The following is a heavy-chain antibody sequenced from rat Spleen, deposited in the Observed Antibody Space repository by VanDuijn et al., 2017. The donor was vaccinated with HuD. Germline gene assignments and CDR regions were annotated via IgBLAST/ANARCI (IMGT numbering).Heavy chain of an antibody. Sequence: EVQLVESGGGLVQPGRSLTLSCAASGFTFSDYDMAWVRQAPTKGLEWVASISPSGGTTYYRDSVKGRFTVSRDNAKSTLYLQMDSLRSEDTATYFCTRQVLLQWFDYWGQGVMVTVSS. D-gene: IGHD1-1*01. J-gene: IGHJ2*01. CDR2: ISPSGGTT. CDR3: TRQVLLQWFDY. V-gene: IGHV5-25*01. CDR1: GFTFSDYD.